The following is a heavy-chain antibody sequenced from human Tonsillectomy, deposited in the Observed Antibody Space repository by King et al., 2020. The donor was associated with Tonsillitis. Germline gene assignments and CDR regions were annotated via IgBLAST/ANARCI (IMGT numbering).Heavy chain of an antibody. J-gene: IGHJ3*02. CDR2: IKSKADGGTT. Sequence: VQLVESGGDLVKPGGSLRLSCAASGFTFINAWMSWVRQAPGKGLEWVGRIKSKADGGTTDFTAPVKGRFTIARDDSNNTLYLQMNSLKIGDTALYYCTTAGNYGGTSGRAFDIWGQGTMVTVSS. CDR1: GFTFINAW. V-gene: IGHV3-15*01. CDR3: TTAGNYGGTSGRAFDI. D-gene: IGHD4-23*01.